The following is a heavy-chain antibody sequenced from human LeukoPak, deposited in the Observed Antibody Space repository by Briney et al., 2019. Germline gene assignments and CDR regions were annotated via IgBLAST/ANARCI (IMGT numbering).Heavy chain of an antibody. V-gene: IGHV5-51*01. CDR1: GYRFTTYW. CDR2: IYPGDSDT. D-gene: IGHD1-14*01. CDR3: ARLRVRTSPFDC. J-gene: IGHJ4*02. Sequence: GESLKISCKGSGYRFTTYWIGWVRQMPGKGLEWMGIIYPGDSDTRYSPSFQGQVTISADKSISTAYLQWSTLKASDTAMYYCARLRVRTSPFDCWGQGTLVTVSS.